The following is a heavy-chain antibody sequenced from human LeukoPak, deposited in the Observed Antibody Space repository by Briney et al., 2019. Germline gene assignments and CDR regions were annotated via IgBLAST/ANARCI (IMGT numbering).Heavy chain of an antibody. CDR2: IRYDGSNK. CDR1: GFTFSSYG. CDR3: AKNLYNWNYVLSD. J-gene: IGHJ4*02. V-gene: IGHV3-30*02. Sequence: QAGGSLRLSCAASGFTFSSYGMHWVRQAPGKGLEWVAFIRYDGSNKYYADSVKGRFTISRDNSKSTLYLQMNSLRAEDTAVYYCAKNLYNWNYVLSDWGQGTLVTVSS. D-gene: IGHD1-7*01.